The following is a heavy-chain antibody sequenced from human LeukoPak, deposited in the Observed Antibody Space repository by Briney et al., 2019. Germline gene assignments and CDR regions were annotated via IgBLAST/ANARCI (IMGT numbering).Heavy chain of an antibody. CDR3: TRTREQWQVLDY. V-gene: IGHV3-23*01. J-gene: IGHJ4*02. CDR2: ISRGVGTT. Sequence: GGSLRLSCAASGFTFSRYDLSWVRQAPGKGLECVSTISRGVGTTYYADSVKGRFTISRDNSKNRLFLQMNSLNVEDTGVYYCTRTREQWQVLDYWGQGTPVTVSP. CDR1: GFTFSRYD. D-gene: IGHD6-19*01.